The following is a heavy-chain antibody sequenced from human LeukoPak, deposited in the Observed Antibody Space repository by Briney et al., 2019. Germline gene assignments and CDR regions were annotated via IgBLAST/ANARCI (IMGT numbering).Heavy chain of an antibody. Sequence: SETLSLTCAVSGYSISSGNYWGWIRQLPERGLEWIGSIHHTGNTYYNPSLKSRVTILVDTSKNQFSLRLSSVTAADTAVYYCASRLGVAASAYDYWGQGAVVTVSS. CDR2: IHHTGNT. CDR1: GYSISSGNY. D-gene: IGHD6-13*01. J-gene: IGHJ4*02. V-gene: IGHV4-38-2*01. CDR3: ASRLGVAASAYDY.